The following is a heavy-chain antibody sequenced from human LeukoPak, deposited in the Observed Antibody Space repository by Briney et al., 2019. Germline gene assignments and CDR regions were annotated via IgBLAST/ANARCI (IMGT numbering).Heavy chain of an antibody. CDR3: ARLRTRSTWLDP. J-gene: IGHJ5*02. V-gene: IGHV4-39*01. Sequence: SETLSLTCTVSGDSISGSSYYWGWIRQAQGMGLEWIGNIYYSGSTYYNPSLKSRVTISVDMSKSQFSLRLSSVTAADTAVYYCARLRTRSTWLDPWGQGTLVTVSS. CDR1: GDSISGSSYY. D-gene: IGHD1-14*01. CDR2: IYYSGST.